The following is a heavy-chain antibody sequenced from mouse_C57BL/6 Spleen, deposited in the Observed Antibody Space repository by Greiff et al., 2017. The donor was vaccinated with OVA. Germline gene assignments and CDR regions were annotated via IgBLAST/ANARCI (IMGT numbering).Heavy chain of an antibody. J-gene: IGHJ3*01. CDR3: TGYYDYVGRFAY. CDR2: IDPETGGT. Sequence: QVQLQQSGAEMVRPGASVTLSCKASGYTFTDYEMHWVKQTPVHGLEWIGAIDPETGGTAYNQKFKGKAILTADKSSSTAYMELRSLTSEDSAVYYCTGYYDYVGRFAYWGQGTLVTVSA. CDR1: GYTFTDYE. D-gene: IGHD2-4*01. V-gene: IGHV1-15*01.